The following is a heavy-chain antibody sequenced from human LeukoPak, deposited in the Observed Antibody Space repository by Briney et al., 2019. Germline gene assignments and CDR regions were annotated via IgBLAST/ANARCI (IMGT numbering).Heavy chain of an antibody. CDR1: GGSISSGSYY. Sequence: SETLSLTCTVSGGSISSGSYYWSWIRQPAGKGLEWIGRIYTSGNTDYNPSLKSRVTMSVDTSKNQFSLKLSSVTAADTAVYYCARTAAAIDYWGQGTLVTVSS. D-gene: IGHD6-13*01. J-gene: IGHJ4*02. V-gene: IGHV4-61*02. CDR3: ARTAAAIDY. CDR2: IYTSGNT.